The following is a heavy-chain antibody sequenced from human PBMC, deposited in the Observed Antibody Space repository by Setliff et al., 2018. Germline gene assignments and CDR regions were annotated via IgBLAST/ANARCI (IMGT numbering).Heavy chain of an antibody. Sequence: PSATLSLTCTVSGGSISTYYWTWIRQPPGKALEWIGYTYYSGTTNYSPSLKSRVTISIDMSKNQFSLKLNSVTAADTAVYYCARGAYIGLDYWGQGTLVTVSS. V-gene: IGHV4-59*01. CDR2: TYYSGTT. D-gene: IGHD4-4*01. CDR1: GGSISTYY. CDR3: ARGAYIGLDY. J-gene: IGHJ4*02.